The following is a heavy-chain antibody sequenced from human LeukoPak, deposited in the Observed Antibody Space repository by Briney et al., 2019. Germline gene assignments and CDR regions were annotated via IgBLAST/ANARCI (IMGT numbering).Heavy chain of an antibody. J-gene: IGHJ4*02. V-gene: IGHV1-2*06. Sequence: ASVKVSCKTSGYTFTGYYMHWVRQAPGQGLEWMGRINPNSGDTNYAQKLQGRVTMTGDTSITTAYMELNSLRSDDTAVYYCAKAKPQGSDRDFDYWGQGTLVTVS. CDR2: INPNSGDT. D-gene: IGHD1-14*01. CDR3: AKAKPQGSDRDFDY. CDR1: GYTFTGYY.